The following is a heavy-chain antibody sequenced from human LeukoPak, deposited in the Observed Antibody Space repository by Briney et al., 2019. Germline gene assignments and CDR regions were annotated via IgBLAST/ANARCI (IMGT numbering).Heavy chain of an antibody. J-gene: IGHJ3*02. Sequence: ASVKVSCKASGGTFSSYAISWVRQAPGQGLEWMGGIIPIFGTANYARKFQGRVTITADESTSTAYMELSSLRSEDTAVYYCARGHDYGDYDIWGQGTMVTVSS. CDR2: IIPIFGTA. CDR1: GGTFSSYA. CDR3: ARGHDYGDYDI. D-gene: IGHD4-17*01. V-gene: IGHV1-69*13.